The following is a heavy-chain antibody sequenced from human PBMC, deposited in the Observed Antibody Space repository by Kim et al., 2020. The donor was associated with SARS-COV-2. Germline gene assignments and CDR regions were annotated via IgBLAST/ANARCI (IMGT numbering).Heavy chain of an antibody. V-gene: IGHV1-69*13. J-gene: IGHJ3*02. D-gene: IGHD3-22*01. CDR3: ARCLRTYYYDSSGYRDAFDI. Sequence: SVKVSCKASGGTFSSYAISWVRQAPGQGLEWMGGIIPIFGTANYAQKFQGRVTITADESTSTAYMELSSLRSEDTAVYYCARCLRTYYYDSSGYRDAFDIWGQGTMATVSS. CDR1: GGTFSSYA. CDR2: IIPIFGTA.